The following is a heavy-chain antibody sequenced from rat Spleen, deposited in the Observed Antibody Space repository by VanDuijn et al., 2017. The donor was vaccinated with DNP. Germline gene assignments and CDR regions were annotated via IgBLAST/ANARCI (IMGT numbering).Heavy chain of an antibody. CDR2: ISTGGGGT. CDR3: AGGGPEY. J-gene: IGHJ2*01. Sequence: EVQLVESGGGLVQPGRSMKLSCAALGFTFSNYYMAWVRQAPTKGLEWVASISTGGGGTYYPDSVKGRFTISRDNAKSTLYLQMDSRRSEDTATYYCAGGGPEYWGQGVMVTVSS. CDR1: GFTFSNYY. V-gene: IGHV5-25*01. D-gene: IGHD1-11*01.